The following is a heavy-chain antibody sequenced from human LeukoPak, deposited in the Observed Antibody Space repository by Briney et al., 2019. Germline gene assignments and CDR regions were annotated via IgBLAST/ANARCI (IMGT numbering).Heavy chain of an antibody. CDR1: GGSISSGGYY. Sequence: PSQTLSLTCTVSGGSISSGGYYWSWIRQHPGKGLEWIGYIYYSGSTYYNPSLKSRVTISVDTSKNQFSLKLSSVTAADTAVYYCARDYGCWKYQLPQERGDAFDIWGQGTMVTVSS. D-gene: IGHD2-2*01. J-gene: IGHJ3*02. CDR2: IYYSGST. CDR3: ARDYGCWKYQLPQERGDAFDI. V-gene: IGHV4-31*03.